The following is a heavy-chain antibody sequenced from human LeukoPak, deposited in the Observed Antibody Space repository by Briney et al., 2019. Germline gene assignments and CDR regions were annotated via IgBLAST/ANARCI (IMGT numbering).Heavy chain of an antibody. CDR1: GGSFSGYY. Sequence: PSETLSLTCAVYGGSFSGYYWNWIRQPPGKGREWIGEINHSGSTNYNPSLKSRVTISVDTSKNQFSLKLSSVTAADTAVYYCARDDSSGWFPFDYWGQGTLVTVSS. D-gene: IGHD6-19*01. CDR2: INHSGST. CDR3: ARDDSSGWFPFDY. J-gene: IGHJ4*02. V-gene: IGHV4-34*01.